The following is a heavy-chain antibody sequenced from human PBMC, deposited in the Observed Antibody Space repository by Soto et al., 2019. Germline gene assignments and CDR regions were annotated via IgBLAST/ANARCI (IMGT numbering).Heavy chain of an antibody. CDR3: ASGWFGELLGY. V-gene: IGHV4-59*08. CDR2: VYYSGST. CDR1: GGSISSYY. J-gene: IGHJ4*02. D-gene: IGHD3-10*01. Sequence: PSETLSLTGTVSGGSISSYYWSWIRQPPGKGLEWIGYVYYSGSTNYNPSHKSRVTISVDTSKNQFSLKLSSVTAADTAVYYCASGWFGELLGYWGQGTLVTVSS.